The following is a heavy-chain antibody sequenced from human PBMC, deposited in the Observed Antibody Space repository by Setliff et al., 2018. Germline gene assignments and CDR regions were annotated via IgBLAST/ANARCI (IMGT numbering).Heavy chain of an antibody. CDR1: DYSISSGYY. Sequence: LSETLSLTCAVSDYSISSGYYWGWIRQPPGKGLEWIGSVYYSGSTYYNPSLKSRVTISVDTSKNQFSLKLSSVTAADTAVYYCARRNGEKLDPWGQGTLVTV. CDR2: VYYSGST. J-gene: IGHJ5*02. CDR3: ARRNGEKLDP. V-gene: IGHV4-38-2*01.